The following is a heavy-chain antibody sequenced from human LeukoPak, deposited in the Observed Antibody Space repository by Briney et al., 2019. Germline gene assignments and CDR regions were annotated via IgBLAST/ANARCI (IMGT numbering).Heavy chain of an antibody. V-gene: IGHV4-61*01. J-gene: IGHJ4*02. CDR1: GGSVSSGSYY. D-gene: IGHD6-19*01. CDR3: ARDSEYSSGWEGFDY. CDR2: IYYSGST. Sequence: SETLSLTCTVSGGSVSSGSYYWSWIRQPPGKGLEWIGYIYYSGSTNYNPSLKSRVTISVDTSKNQFSPKLSSVTAADTAVYYRARDSEYSSGWEGFDYWGQGTLVTVSS.